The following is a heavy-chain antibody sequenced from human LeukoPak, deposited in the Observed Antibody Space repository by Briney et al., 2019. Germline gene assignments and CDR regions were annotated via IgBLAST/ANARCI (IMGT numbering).Heavy chain of an antibody. J-gene: IGHJ5*02. CDR1: GHTFTSYA. CDR2: ISGYNGNT. D-gene: IGHD2-2*01. V-gene: IGHV1-18*01. CDR3: GRQIVVVPKNWFDP. Sequence: VASVKVSCKASGHTFTSYAISWVRQAPGQGLEWMGWISGYNGNTNYAQKFQGRVTMTTDTSTSTAYMELRSLRSDDTAVYYCGRQIVVVPKNWFDPRGQGTLVTVSS.